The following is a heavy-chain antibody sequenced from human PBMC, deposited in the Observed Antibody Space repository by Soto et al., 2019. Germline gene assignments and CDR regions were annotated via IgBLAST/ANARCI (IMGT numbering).Heavy chain of an antibody. CDR1: GGSISSYY. J-gene: IGHJ6*02. V-gene: IGHV4-59*01. D-gene: IGHD3-22*01. CDR2: IYYSGST. CDR3: ARDLRGSYDSSGYLYYYYGMDV. Sequence: SETLSLTCTVSGGSISSYYWSWIRQPPGKGLEWIGYIYYSGSTNYNPSPKSRVTISVDTSKNQFSLKLSSVTAADTAVYYCARDLRGSYDSSGYLYYYYGMDVWGQGTTVT.